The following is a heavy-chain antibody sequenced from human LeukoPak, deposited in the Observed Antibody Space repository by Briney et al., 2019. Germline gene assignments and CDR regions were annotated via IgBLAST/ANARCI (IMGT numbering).Heavy chain of an antibody. CDR2: IKQDGSEK. CDR1: GFTFSSYW. Sequence: GGSLRLSCAASGFTFSSYWMSWVRQAPGKGLEWVANIKQDGSEKYYVDSVKGRFTISRDNAKNSLYLQMNSLRAEDTAVYYCAKDGPRDIVVVPAADPYYFDYWGQGTLVTVSS. D-gene: IGHD2-2*01. J-gene: IGHJ4*02. V-gene: IGHV3-7*03. CDR3: AKDGPRDIVVVPAADPYYFDY.